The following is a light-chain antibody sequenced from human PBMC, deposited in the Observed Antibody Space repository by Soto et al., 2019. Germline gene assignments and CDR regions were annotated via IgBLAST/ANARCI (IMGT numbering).Light chain of an antibody. V-gene: IGLV1-40*01. J-gene: IGLJ2*01. Sequence: QSVLTQPASVSGAPGQRVTISCTGSSSNIGAGYDVHWYQQLPGTAPKLLVHGNTDRPSGVPDRFSGSKSGTSASLAITGLQAEDEADYYCQSYDSSLSGWVFGGGTKLTVL. CDR3: QSYDSSLSGWV. CDR1: SSNIGAGYD. CDR2: GNT.